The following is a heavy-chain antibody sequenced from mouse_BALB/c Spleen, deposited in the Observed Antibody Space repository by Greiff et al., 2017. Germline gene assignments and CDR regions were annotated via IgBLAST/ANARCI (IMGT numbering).Heavy chain of an antibody. V-gene: IGHV5-9-4*01. CDR2: ISSGGSYT. J-gene: IGHJ3*01. Sequence: EEKLQESGGGLVKPGGSLKLSCAASGFTFSSYAMSWVRQSPEKRLEWVAEISSGGSYTYYPDTVTGRFTISRDNAKNTLYLEMSSLRSEDTAMYYCARDSDGYYVFAYWGQGTLVTVSA. CDR1: GFTFSSYA. D-gene: IGHD2-3*01. CDR3: ARDSDGYYVFAY.